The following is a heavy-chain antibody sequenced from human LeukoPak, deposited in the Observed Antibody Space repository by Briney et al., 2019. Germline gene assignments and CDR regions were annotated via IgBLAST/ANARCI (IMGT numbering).Heavy chain of an antibody. CDR2: INHSGST. V-gene: IGHV4-34*01. Sequence: NPSETLSLTCAVYGRSFSGYYWSWIRQPPGKGLERIGEINHSGSTNYNPSLKSRVTISVDTSKNQFSLKLSSVTAADTAVYYCARGRLAVAGHYFDYWGQGTLVTVSS. D-gene: IGHD6-19*01. CDR3: ARGRLAVAGHYFDY. J-gene: IGHJ4*02. CDR1: GRSFSGYY.